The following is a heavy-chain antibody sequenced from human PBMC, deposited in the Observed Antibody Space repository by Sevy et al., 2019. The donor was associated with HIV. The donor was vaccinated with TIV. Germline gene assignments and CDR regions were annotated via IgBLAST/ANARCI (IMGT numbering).Heavy chain of an antibody. CDR1: GFTFSSYW. J-gene: IGHJ6*02. CDR2: IKQDGSEK. Sequence: GESLKISCAASGFTFSSYWMSWVRQAPGKGLEWVANIKQDGSEKYYVDSVKGRFTISRDNAKNSLYLQMNSLRAEDTAVYYCARGGWRDYYYGMDVWGQGTTVTVSS. D-gene: IGHD2-15*01. V-gene: IGHV3-7*03. CDR3: ARGGWRDYYYGMDV.